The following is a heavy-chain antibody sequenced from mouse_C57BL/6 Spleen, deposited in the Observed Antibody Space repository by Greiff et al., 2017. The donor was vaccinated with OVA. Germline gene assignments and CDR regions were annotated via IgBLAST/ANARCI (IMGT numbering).Heavy chain of an antibody. CDR2: ISSGGSYT. J-gene: IGHJ2*01. Sequence: EVQRVESGGDLVKPGGSLKLSCAASGFTFSSYGMSWVRQTPDKRLEWVATISSGGSYTYYPDSVKGRFTISRDNAKNTLYLQMSSLKSEDTAMYYCARHETVYYFDYWGQGTTLTVSS. CDR1: GFTFSSYG. CDR3: ARHETVYYFDY. V-gene: IGHV5-6*01.